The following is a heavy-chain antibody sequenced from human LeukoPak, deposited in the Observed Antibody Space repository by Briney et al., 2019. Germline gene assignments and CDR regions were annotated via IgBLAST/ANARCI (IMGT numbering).Heavy chain of an antibody. CDR1: GGSFSGYY. J-gene: IGHJ4*02. Sequence: NPSETLSLTCAVCGGSFSGYYWSWIRQPPGKGLEWIGEINHSGSTNYNPSLKSRVTISVDTSKNQFSLKLSSVTAADTAVYYCARGRGAAAGKDYWGQGTLVTVSS. V-gene: IGHV4-34*01. CDR2: INHSGST. CDR3: ARGRGAAAGKDY. D-gene: IGHD6-13*01.